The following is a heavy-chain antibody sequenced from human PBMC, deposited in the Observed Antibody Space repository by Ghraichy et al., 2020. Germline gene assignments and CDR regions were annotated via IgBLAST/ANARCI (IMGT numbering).Heavy chain of an antibody. D-gene: IGHD2-21*02. V-gene: IGHV4-59*01. Sequence: SQTLSLTCTVYGGSISSYYWSWIRQPPGKGLEWIGYINYSGSTNYNPSLKSRVTISVDTSKNQFSLKLSSVTAADTAVYYCARGAVCGGDCYSIDYWGQGTLVTVSS. CDR2: INYSGST. CDR3: ARGAVCGGDCYSIDY. CDR1: GGSISSYY. J-gene: IGHJ4*02.